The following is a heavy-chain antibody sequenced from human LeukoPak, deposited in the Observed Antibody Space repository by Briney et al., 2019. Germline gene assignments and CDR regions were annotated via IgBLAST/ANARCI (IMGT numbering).Heavy chain of an antibody. V-gene: IGHV3-30*02. CDR3: AKEQSSGSYWHDAFDI. J-gene: IGHJ3*02. Sequence: GGSLRLSCAASGFTFSSYSMNWVRQAPGKGLEWVAFIRYDGSNKYYADSVKGRFTISRDNSKNTLYLQMNSLRAEDTAVYYCAKEQSSGSYWHDAFDIWGQGTMVTVSS. D-gene: IGHD3-10*01. CDR1: GFTFSSYS. CDR2: IRYDGSNK.